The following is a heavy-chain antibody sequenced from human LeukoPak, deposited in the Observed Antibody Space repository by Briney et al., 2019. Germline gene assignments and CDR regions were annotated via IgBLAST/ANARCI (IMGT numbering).Heavy chain of an antibody. D-gene: IGHD2-2*01. CDR1: GFTFSNAW. CDR2: IKSKTDGVTT. J-gene: IGHJ4*02. Sequence: GGSLRLSCAASGFTFSNAWMSWVRQAPGKGLEWVGRIKSKTDGVTTDYAAPVEGRFTISRDDSKTTVYLQMNSLKTEDTAVYFCTTEHSCSSTTCPLTFDNWGQGTLVTVSS. CDR3: TTEHSCSSTTCPLTFDN. V-gene: IGHV3-15*01.